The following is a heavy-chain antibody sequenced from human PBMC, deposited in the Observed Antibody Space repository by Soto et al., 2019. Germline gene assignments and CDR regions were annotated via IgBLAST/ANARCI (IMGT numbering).Heavy chain of an antibody. D-gene: IGHD6-19*01. CDR2: IYPGDSDT. Sequence: GESLKISCKGSGYSFTNYWIGWVRLMPGKGLEWMGIIYPGDSDTRYSPSFQGRVTISADKSINTAYLQWSSLKASDTAMYYCARLEASSPFDHWGRGTLVTVSS. V-gene: IGHV5-51*01. CDR1: GYSFTNYW. J-gene: IGHJ4*02. CDR3: ARLEASSPFDH.